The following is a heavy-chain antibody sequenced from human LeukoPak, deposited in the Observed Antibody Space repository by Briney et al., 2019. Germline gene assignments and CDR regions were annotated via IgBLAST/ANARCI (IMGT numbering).Heavy chain of an antibody. D-gene: IGHD2-2*03. Sequence: ASVKVSCKASGGSFRNYGISWVRQAPGQGLEWMGGVIPKFGIANYAQNFRGRLTVTADESTSTAYMELSSLKSEDTAVYHCATTPADLSFIGYYFQYWGQGTLVTVSS. V-gene: IGHV1-69*01. CDR1: GGSFRNYG. J-gene: IGHJ4*02. CDR2: VIPKFGIA. CDR3: ATTPADLSFIGYYFQY.